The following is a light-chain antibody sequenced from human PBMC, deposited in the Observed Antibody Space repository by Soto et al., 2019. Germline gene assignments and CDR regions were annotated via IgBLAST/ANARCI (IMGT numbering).Light chain of an antibody. CDR3: QQYGNSPIT. Sequence: EIVLTQSPATLSLSPGERATLSCGASQTVSSSYLAWYQLKPGLAPRLLFYDASNRAPGIPDRFNGSGSGTDFTLTISRLEPEDFAVYSCQQYGNSPITFGQGTRLEIK. CDR2: DAS. J-gene: IGKJ5*01. CDR1: QTVSSSY. V-gene: IGKV3D-20*01.